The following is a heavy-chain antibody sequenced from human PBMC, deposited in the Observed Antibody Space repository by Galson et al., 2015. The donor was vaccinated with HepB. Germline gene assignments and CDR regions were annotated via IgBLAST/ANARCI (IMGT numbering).Heavy chain of an antibody. J-gene: IGHJ4*02. CDR1: GGTFSTYS. CDR3: AREGIAEHTNPVDY. Sequence: SVKVSCKASGGTFSTYSINWVRQAPGHGLEWMGGITPLVGTAKYAPKFQGRFTITTDESTSTVYMDMSGLRIEDTAVYYCAREGIAEHTNPVDYWGQGTLVTVSS. D-gene: IGHD6-13*01. V-gene: IGHV1-69*16. CDR2: ITPLVGTA.